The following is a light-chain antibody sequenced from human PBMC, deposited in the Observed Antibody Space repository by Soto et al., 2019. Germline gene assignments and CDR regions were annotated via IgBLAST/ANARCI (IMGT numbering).Light chain of an antibody. CDR3: SSYGGSNTFGV. CDR1: SSDVGGYNY. J-gene: IGLJ1*01. Sequence: QSALTQPPSASRSPGQSVTISCTGTSSDVGGYNYVSWYQQHPGKAPKLMIYEVSKRPSGVPDRFSGSKSGNTASLTVSGLQADDEADYYCSSYGGSNTFGVFGTGTKVTVL. CDR2: EVS. V-gene: IGLV2-8*02.